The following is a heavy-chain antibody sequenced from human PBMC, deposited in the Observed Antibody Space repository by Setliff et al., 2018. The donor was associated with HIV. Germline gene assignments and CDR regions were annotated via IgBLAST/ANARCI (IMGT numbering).Heavy chain of an antibody. CDR2: TYYRSKWNS. J-gene: IGHJ6*03. D-gene: IGHD1-1*01. V-gene: IGHV6-1*01. CDR1: GDSVSSKRAA. Sequence: SQTLSLTCVISGDSVSSKRAAWNWLRQSPSRGLEWLGRTYYRSKWNSDYAPSVKSRVTINPDTPKNKFSLQLNSVTPEDTAVYYCARGGDWDDNYYMDVWGKGTTVTV. CDR3: ARGGDWDDNYYMDV.